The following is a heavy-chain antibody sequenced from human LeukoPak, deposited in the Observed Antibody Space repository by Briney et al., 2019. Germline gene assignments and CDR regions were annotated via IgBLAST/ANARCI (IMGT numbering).Heavy chain of an antibody. J-gene: IGHJ4*02. Sequence: GRSLRLSCAACGFTFNTYAMRGVRHAPGKGREWVSAISSSGGSTFHADSVKGRFTISRDNSKNTLYLQMNSLKAEDTAVYYCAKGWTSIKYDSWGQGTLVTVSS. V-gene: IGHV3-23*01. CDR1: GFTFNTYA. D-gene: IGHD3/OR15-3a*01. CDR3: AKGWTSIKYDS. CDR2: ISSSGGST.